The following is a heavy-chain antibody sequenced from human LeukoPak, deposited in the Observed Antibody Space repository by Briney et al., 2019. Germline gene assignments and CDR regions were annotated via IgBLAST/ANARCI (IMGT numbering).Heavy chain of an antibody. CDR1: GFTFSSYG. Sequence: PGGTLRLSCAASGFTFSSYGMSWVRQAPGKGLEWVSAISGGGGSTYYADSVKGRFTISRDNSKNTLYLQMNSLRAEDTAVYYCAKSPIAVAANSPAYYFDYWGQGTLVTVSS. D-gene: IGHD6-19*01. J-gene: IGHJ4*02. CDR2: ISGGGGST. V-gene: IGHV3-23*01. CDR3: AKSPIAVAANSPAYYFDY.